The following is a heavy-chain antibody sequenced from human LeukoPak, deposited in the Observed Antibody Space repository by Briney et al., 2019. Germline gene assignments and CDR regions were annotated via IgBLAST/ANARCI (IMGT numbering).Heavy chain of an antibody. CDR1: GGSISSYY. Sequence: SETLSLTCTVPGGSISSYYWSWIRQPPGKGLGWVGYIYYSGSTNYNPSLKRRVTISGDTSKTQISLKLSSVTAADTAVYYCARGAAGGYCSSTSCYNWFDPWGQGTLVTVSS. CDR3: ARGAAGGYCSSTSCYNWFDP. CDR2: IYYSGST. V-gene: IGHV4-59*01. D-gene: IGHD2-2*01. J-gene: IGHJ5*02.